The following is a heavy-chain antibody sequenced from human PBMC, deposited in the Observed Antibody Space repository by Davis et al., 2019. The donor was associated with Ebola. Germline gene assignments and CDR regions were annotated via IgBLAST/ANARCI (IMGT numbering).Heavy chain of an antibody. J-gene: IGHJ4*02. D-gene: IGHD6-13*01. CDR1: GYSISSGHY. Sequence: MPSETLSLTCSVSGYSISSGHYWGWVRQPPGKGLEWIGSIFHSGGTYYNPSLKSRVTISVDTSKNQFSLKLSSVTAADTAVYYCARQTGLAAAGRGVDYWGQGTLVTVSS. V-gene: IGHV4-38-2*02. CDR2: IFHSGGT. CDR3: ARQTGLAAAGRGVDY.